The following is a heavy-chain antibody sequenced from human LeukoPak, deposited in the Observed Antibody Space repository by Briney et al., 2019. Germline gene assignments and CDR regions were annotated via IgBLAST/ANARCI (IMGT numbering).Heavy chain of an antibody. J-gene: IGHJ4*02. V-gene: IGHV4-59*12. D-gene: IGHD5-18*01. CDR3: ARRPYVDTAFDY. CDR1: GGSITTYY. CDR2: ISYSGSA. Sequence: SETLSLTCTVSGGSITTYYWSWIRQPPGKGLEWIGYISYSGSANYNPSLKSRVTMSVDTSKNQFSLKLSSVTAADTAVYYCARRPYVDTAFDYWGEGTLGSVSS.